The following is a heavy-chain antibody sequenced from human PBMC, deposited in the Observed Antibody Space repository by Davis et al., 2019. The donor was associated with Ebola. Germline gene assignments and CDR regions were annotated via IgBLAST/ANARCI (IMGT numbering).Heavy chain of an antibody. Sequence: GESLKISCAASGFTFSSYWMSWVRHAPGKGLEWVSYISSSSSTIYYADSVKGRFTISRDNAKNSLYLQMNSLRAEDTAVYYCARVEYCSSTSCSDAFDIWGQGTMVTVSS. CDR1: GFTFSSYW. V-gene: IGHV3-48*04. CDR3: ARVEYCSSTSCSDAFDI. D-gene: IGHD2-2*01. CDR2: ISSSSSTI. J-gene: IGHJ3*02.